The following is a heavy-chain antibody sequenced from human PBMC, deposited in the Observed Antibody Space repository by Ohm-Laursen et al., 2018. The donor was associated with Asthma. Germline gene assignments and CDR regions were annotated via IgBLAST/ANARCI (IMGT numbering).Heavy chain of an antibody. CDR1: GFTFTSSA. J-gene: IGHJ4*02. Sequence: ASVKVSCKASGFTFTSSAVQWVRQARGQRLEWIGRIVVGSGNTNYAQKFQERVTITRDMSTSTAYMELSSLRSEDTAVYYCAAGYCGGDCYPPGSWGQGTLVTVSS. CDR3: AAGYCGGDCYPPGS. V-gene: IGHV1-58*01. D-gene: IGHD2-21*01. CDR2: IVVGSGNT.